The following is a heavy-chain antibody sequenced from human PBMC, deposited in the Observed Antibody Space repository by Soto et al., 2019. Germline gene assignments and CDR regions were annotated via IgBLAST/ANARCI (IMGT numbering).Heavy chain of an antibody. D-gene: IGHD2-15*01. V-gene: IGHV3-23*01. CDR2: IKPTGGST. Sequence: EVQLLESGGGLVQPGGSLRLSCEASGFMFSNYALSWVRQAPGMGLEWVSSIKPTGGSTYYADSVKGRFTISRDNSKNTLYLHMDGLRADDTAIYFCVNKPLATTGGIEYFQHWGRGTLVTVSS. CDR1: GFMFSNYA. CDR3: VNKPLATTGGIEYFQH. J-gene: IGHJ1*01.